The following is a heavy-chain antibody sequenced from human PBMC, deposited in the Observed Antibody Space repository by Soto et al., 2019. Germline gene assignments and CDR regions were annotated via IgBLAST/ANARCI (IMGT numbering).Heavy chain of an antibody. D-gene: IGHD3-3*01. V-gene: IGHV3-15*01. CDR1: GLTLNNAW. Sequence: GGSLRLSCAASGLTLNNAWMSWVRQAPGEGLEWVGHIKTKTDGGTTDYGAPVKDRFTISTDDSKNTLFLQMNSLKTEDTAVYYCSTGTYYDFWSGYYPGGYYYYGMDVWGQGTTVTVSS. J-gene: IGHJ6*02. CDR3: STGTYYDFWSGYYPGGYYYYGMDV. CDR2: IKTKTDGGTT.